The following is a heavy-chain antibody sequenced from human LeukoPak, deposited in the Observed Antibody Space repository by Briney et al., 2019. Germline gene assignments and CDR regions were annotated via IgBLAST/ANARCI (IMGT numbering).Heavy chain of an antibody. V-gene: IGHV4-30-2*01. CDR1: GDSISSGGYY. D-gene: IGHD3-10*01. CDR3: ARWGPPYGSGSYFSRRNWFDP. Sequence: SETLSLTCTVSGDSISSGGYYWSWIRQPPGKGLEWIGYIYHSGTTYYNPSLKSRVTISVDKSKNQFSLKLNSVTAADTAVYYCARWGPPYGSGSYFSRRNWFDPWGQGTLVTVSS. J-gene: IGHJ5*02. CDR2: IYHSGTT.